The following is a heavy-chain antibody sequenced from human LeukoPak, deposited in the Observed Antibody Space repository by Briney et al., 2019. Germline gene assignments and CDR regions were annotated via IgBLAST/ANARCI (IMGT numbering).Heavy chain of an antibody. Sequence: SETLSLTCTVSGGSISSSSYYWGWIRQPPGKGVEWSGSICYSGSTYYNPSLKSRVTISVDTSKNQFSLKLSSVTAADTAVYYCARPYDSSGYRPGAFDIWGQGTMVTVSS. CDR1: GGSISSSSYY. D-gene: IGHD3-22*01. CDR2: ICYSGST. J-gene: IGHJ3*02. CDR3: ARPYDSSGYRPGAFDI. V-gene: IGHV4-39*01.